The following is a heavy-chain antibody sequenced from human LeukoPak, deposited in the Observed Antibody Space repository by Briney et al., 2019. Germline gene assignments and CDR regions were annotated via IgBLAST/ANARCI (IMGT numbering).Heavy chain of an antibody. D-gene: IGHD3-16*02. CDR2: ISHSGMTV. CDR3: AKEKWAITFGGVIVT. CDR1: GFIFSDYY. V-gene: IGHV3-11*04. J-gene: IGHJ4*02. Sequence: KSGGSLRLSCAASGFIFSDYYMSWIRQAPGKGLEWVSYISHSGMTVYNADSVKGRFTISRDNAKNSLYLQMNSLRAEDTAVYYCAKEKWAITFGGVIVTWGQGTLVTVSS.